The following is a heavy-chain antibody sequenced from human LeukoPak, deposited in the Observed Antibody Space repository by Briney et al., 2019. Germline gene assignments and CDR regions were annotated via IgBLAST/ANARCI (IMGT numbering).Heavy chain of an antibody. J-gene: IGHJ4*02. CDR2: ISSSGSTI. V-gene: IGHV3-48*03. D-gene: IGHD6-19*01. CDR3: ARKRYSSGWHFDY. CDR1: GFTFSSYE. Sequence: PGGSLRLSCAASGFTFSSYEMNWVRQAPGKGLEWVSYISSSGSTIYYADSVKGRFTISRDNAKNSLYLQMNSLRAEDTAVHYCARKRYSSGWHFDYWGQGTLVTVSS.